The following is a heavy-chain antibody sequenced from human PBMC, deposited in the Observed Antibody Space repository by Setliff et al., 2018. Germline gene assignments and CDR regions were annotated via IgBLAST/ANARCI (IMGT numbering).Heavy chain of an antibody. D-gene: IGHD2-15*01. V-gene: IGHV3-23*01. CDR3: AKMVGGSRSSGSCYFDY. J-gene: IGHJ4*02. CDR2: ISAVNSGT. Sequence: PGGSLRLSCAASGFAFSNFAMGWVRQAPGRGLEWVSIISAVNSGTYYADSVRGRFTISRDNSKNTLYLQMNSLRAEDTAIYYCAKMVGGSRSSGSCYFDYWGQGTLVTVSS. CDR1: GFAFSNFA.